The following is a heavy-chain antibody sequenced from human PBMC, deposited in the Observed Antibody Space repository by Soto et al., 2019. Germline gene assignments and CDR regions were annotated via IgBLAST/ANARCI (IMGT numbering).Heavy chain of an antibody. CDR2: VSSSGRT. Sequence: SETLSLTCTVSGGSISSGDYYWTWIRQPPGKGLEWMGYVSSSGRTNYNPSLKSRVIISLDTSSNQFSLELTSVTAADTAIYYCARDIRGYSRAFDYWGQGTLVTVSS. CDR3: ARDIRGYSRAFDY. V-gene: IGHV4-61*08. CDR1: GGSISSGDYY. D-gene: IGHD5-18*01. J-gene: IGHJ4*02.